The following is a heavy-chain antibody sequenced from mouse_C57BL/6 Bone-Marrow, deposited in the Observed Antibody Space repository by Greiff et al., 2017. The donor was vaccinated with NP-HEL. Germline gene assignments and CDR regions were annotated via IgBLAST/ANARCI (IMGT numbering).Heavy chain of an antibody. J-gene: IGHJ3*01. CDR3: ARQRTRFAY. Sequence: DVKLVESGGGLVKPGGSLKLSCAASGFTFSSYTMSWVRQTPEKRLEWVATISGGGGNTYYPDSVKGLFTISRDNAKNTLYLQMSSLRSEDTALYYCARQRTRFAYWGQGTLVTVSA. V-gene: IGHV5-9*01. CDR1: GFTFSSYT. D-gene: IGHD5-1*01. CDR2: ISGGGGNT.